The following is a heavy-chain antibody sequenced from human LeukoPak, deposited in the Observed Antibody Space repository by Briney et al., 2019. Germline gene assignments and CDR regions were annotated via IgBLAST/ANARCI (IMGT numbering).Heavy chain of an antibody. CDR3: SRDPGYYYYSSGYLDY. V-gene: IGHV1-69*05. D-gene: IGHD3-22*01. Sequence: ASVKVSCKDSGGTFTSYAMRWVRQAPGEGRERMGGIIAIFGTANYAQKFQGRVTITTDETTRKDYMEMSSLRSEDTAVYYCSRDPGYYYYSSGYLDYWGQGALVTVSS. CDR2: IIAIFGTA. CDR1: GGTFTSYA. J-gene: IGHJ4*02.